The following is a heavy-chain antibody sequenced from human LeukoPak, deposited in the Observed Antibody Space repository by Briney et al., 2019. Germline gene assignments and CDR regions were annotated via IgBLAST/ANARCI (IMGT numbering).Heavy chain of an antibody. Sequence: PGGSLRLSCAASGFTFSTFPMNWVRQAPRKGLEWVSSISSGSGYIYYADSVKGRFTISRDNAKNSLYLQMNSLRAEDTAVYYCANTKQFEYWGQGTLVTVSS. CDR1: GFTFSTFP. V-gene: IGHV3-21*01. J-gene: IGHJ4*02. D-gene: IGHD1-1*01. CDR3: ANTKQFEY. CDR2: ISSGSGYI.